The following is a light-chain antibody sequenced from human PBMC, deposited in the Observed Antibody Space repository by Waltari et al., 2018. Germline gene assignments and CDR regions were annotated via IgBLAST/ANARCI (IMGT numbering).Light chain of an antibody. V-gene: IGKV4-1*01. Sequence: DVVMTQSPDSLAVSLGERATINCKSTQSVSYSPDNKNYLAWFQQKPGQPPKLLIYWASTRESGVPDRFTGSGSGTDFTLTINSLQAEDVAVYYCQQYYIAPWTFGQVSKVEIK. CDR2: WAS. J-gene: IGKJ1*01. CDR1: QSVSYSPDNKNY. CDR3: QQYYIAPWT.